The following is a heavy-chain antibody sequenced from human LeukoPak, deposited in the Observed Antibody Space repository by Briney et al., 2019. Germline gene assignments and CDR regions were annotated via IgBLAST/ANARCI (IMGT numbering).Heavy chain of an antibody. D-gene: IGHD2-2*03. V-gene: IGHV5-51*01. CDR3: AGERWISPDH. CDR2: IFPSDSNI. Sequence: GESLKISCQLSGYSFTSYYIAWVRQMPGKGLEYMGIIFPSDSNIMYSPSFEGQVAISADKSVNTAYLQWSSLKASDSVMYYCAGERWISPDHWGQGTLVTVSS. J-gene: IGHJ4*02. CDR1: GYSFTSYY.